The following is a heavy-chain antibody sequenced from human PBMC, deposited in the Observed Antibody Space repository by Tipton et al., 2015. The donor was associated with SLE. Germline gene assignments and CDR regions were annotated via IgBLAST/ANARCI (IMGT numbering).Heavy chain of an antibody. Sequence: TLSLTCTVSCGSFSDYSWSWVRQPPGKGLEWIGYFYYGGSTNYNPSLKSRVTISVDTSKHQFSLKLTSVTAADTATYYCARGGEAAAGYSWFDPWGQGTLVNVSS. CDR3: ARGGEAAAGYSWFDP. CDR2: FYYGGST. CDR1: CGSFSDYS. D-gene: IGHD6-13*01. V-gene: IGHV4-59*01. J-gene: IGHJ5*02.